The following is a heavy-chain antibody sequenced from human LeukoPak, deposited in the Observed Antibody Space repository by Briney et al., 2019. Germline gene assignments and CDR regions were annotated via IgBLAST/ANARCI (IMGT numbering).Heavy chain of an antibody. D-gene: IGHD3-9*01. J-gene: IGHJ3*02. Sequence: ASVKLSCKASGYTFTGYYVHWVRQAPGQGLEWMGWINPNSGGTNYAQKFQGRVTMTRETSISTAYMELSRLRSDDTAVYYRASVKYFDWLLDGNAFDIWGQGTMVTVSS. CDR2: INPNSGGT. V-gene: IGHV1-2*02. CDR3: ASVKYFDWLLDGNAFDI. CDR1: GYTFTGYY.